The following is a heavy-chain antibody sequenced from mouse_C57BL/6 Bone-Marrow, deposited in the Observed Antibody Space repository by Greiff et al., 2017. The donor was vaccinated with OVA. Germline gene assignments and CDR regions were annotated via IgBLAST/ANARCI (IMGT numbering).Heavy chain of an antibody. CDR3: ARRGYGSFWYFDV. CDR2: IYPGDGDT. J-gene: IGHJ1*03. V-gene: IGHV1-82*01. CDR1: GYAFSSSW. D-gene: IGHD1-1*01. Sequence: QVQLKESGPELVKPGASVKISCKASGYAFSSSWMNWVKQRPGKGLEWIGRIYPGDGDTNYNGKFKGKATLTADKSSSTAYMQLSSLTSEDSAVYFCARRGYGSFWYFDVWGTGTTVTVSS.